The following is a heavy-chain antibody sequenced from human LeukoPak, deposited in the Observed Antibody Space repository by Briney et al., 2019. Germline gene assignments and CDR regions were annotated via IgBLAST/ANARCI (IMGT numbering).Heavy chain of an antibody. CDR3: ARRDAHDY. CDR2: ISRSGGTI. Sequence: GGSLRLSCVVSGFNFSTYWMNGVRQAPGKGLEWVSYISRSGGTIYYADSVKGRFTISSDNAKNSLYLQMNSLRDEDTAVYYCARRDAHDYWGQGTLVTVSS. CDR1: GFNFSTYW. D-gene: IGHD2-2*01. J-gene: IGHJ4*02. V-gene: IGHV3-48*02.